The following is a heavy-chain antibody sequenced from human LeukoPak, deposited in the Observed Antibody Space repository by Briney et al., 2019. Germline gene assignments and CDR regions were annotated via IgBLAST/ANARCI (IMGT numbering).Heavy chain of an antibody. CDR1: GGTFSSYA. D-gene: IGHD6-19*01. CDR2: IIPIFGIA. V-gene: IGHV1-69*04. J-gene: IGHJ6*02. Sequence: ASVKVSCKASGGTFSSYAISWVRQAPGQGLEWMGRIIPIFGIANYAQKFQGRVTITADKSTSTAYMELSSLRSEDTAVYYCARDSQQWLAPYYYGMDVWGRGTTVAVSS. CDR3: ARDSQQWLAPYYYGMDV.